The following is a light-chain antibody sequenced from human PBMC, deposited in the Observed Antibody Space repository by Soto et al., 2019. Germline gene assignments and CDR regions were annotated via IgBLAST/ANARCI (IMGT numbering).Light chain of an antibody. V-gene: IGKV3-20*01. J-gene: IGKJ1*01. CDR1: QTVAYTS. CDR2: GTS. Sequence: EIVLTQSPGILSLSPGARATLSCRASQTVAYTSLAWYQQRPGQAPRLLIYGTSTRATGTPDRFIGSGSGTACTLPISRLEPEDFAVYYCQQYVTTPRTCGQGTKVE. CDR3: QQYVTTPRT.